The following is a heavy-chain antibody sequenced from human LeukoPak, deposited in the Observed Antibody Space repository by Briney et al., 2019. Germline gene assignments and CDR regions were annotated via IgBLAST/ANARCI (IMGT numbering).Heavy chain of an antibody. V-gene: IGHV4-61*03. Sequence: SETLSLTCTVSGGSVSSGGYYWSWIRQPPGKGLEGVGYIYYSGTTSYNPSLKSRVTMSVDTSKNNFSLKLSSATAADTAVYYCARVPISTTARGYFDYWGQGTLVTVSS. CDR3: ARVPISTTARGYFDY. CDR2: IYYSGTT. D-gene: IGHD4-17*01. CDR1: GGSVSSGGYY. J-gene: IGHJ4*02.